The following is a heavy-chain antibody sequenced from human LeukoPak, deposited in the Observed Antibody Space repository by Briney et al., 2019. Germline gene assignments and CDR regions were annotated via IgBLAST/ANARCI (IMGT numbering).Heavy chain of an antibody. CDR2: IYYSGLT. J-gene: IGHJ4*02. D-gene: IGHD4-17*01. CDR3: ASGTFDDYGDYDRGDYFDH. Sequence: SETLSLTCTVSGASISSSSSSWGWVRQPPGKGPEWIGSIYYSGLTYDNPSLKSRVSISVDPSKNHFSLKVSSATAADTAVYYCASGTFDDYGDYDRGDYFDHWGQGTLVTVSS. CDR1: GASISSSSSS. V-gene: IGHV4-39*02.